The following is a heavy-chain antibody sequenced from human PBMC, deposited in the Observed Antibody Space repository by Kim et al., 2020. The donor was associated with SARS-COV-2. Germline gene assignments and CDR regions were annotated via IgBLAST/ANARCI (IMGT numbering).Heavy chain of an antibody. CDR2: IKQDGSEK. Sequence: GGSLRLSCAASGFTFSSYWMSWVRQAPGKGLEWVANIKQDGSEKYYVDSVKGRFTISRDNAKNSLYLQMNSLRAEDTAVYYCATEVITMIVNYFDYWGQGTLVTVSS. J-gene: IGHJ4*02. CDR3: ATEVITMIVNYFDY. D-gene: IGHD3-22*01. CDR1: GFTFSSYW. V-gene: IGHV3-7*01.